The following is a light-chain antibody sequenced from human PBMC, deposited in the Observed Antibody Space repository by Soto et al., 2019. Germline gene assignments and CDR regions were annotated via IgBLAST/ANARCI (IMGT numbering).Light chain of an antibody. V-gene: IGKV3-15*01. CDR3: QQGYSTIT. CDR2: GAS. Sequence: EIVMTQSPATLSVSPGERATLSCRASQSVSSNLAWYQQKPGQAPRLLIYGASTRATGIPARFSGSGSGTEFTLTIRNMQREDFATYYCQQGYSTITFGQGTRLEI. CDR1: QSVSSN. J-gene: IGKJ5*01.